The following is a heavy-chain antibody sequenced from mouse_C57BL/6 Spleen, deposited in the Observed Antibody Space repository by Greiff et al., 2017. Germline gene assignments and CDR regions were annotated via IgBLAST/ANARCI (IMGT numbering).Heavy chain of an antibody. J-gene: IGHJ2*01. CDR2: IDPSDSET. CDR3: ARSGYDYDYFDY. D-gene: IGHD2-4*01. Sequence: QVQLKQPGAELVRPGSSVKLSCKASGYTFTSYWMHWVKQRPIQGLEWIGNIDPSDSETHYNQKFKDKATLAVDKSSSTAYMQLSSLTYEDSAVYYCARSGYDYDYFDYWGQGTTLAVSS. V-gene: IGHV1-52*01. CDR1: GYTFTSYW.